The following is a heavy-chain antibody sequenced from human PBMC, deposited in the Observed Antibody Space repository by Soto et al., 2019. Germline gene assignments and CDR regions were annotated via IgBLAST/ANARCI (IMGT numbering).Heavy chain of an antibody. CDR2: IYYSGST. CDR1: AGSISTYY. CDR3: ARDPPPPDY. V-gene: IGHV4-59*01. Sequence: SETLSLTCTVSAGSISTYYWSWIRQPPGKGLEWIGYIYYSGSTNYNPSLQGRVTMTTDTSTNTAYMELRSLRSDDTAVYYCARDPPPPDYWGQGTLVTVSS. J-gene: IGHJ4*02.